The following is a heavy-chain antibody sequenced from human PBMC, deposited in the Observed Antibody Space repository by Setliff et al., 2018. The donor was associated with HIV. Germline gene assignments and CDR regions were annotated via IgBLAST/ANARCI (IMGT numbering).Heavy chain of an antibody. CDR3: ARATLLIRSWFDP. Sequence: SETLSLTCTVSGGSISSGEYYWSWIRQPPGKGLEWIGEINHSGSANYNPSLKGRVTLSVDTSKNQFSLKVTSVTAADTAVYYCARATLLIRSWFDPWGQGTLVTVSS. CDR1: GGSISSGEYY. CDR2: INHSGSA. V-gene: IGHV4-61*08. J-gene: IGHJ5*02. D-gene: IGHD3-10*01.